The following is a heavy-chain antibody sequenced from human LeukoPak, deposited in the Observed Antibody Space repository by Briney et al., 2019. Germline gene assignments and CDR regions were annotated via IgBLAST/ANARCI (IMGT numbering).Heavy chain of an antibody. Sequence: GGFLRLSCAASGFTFSDYRMNWVRQAPGKGLEWVATISSSGVYIYYADSVRDRFTISRDNAKNSLYLQMSSLRVEDTAVYYCARCDGSCSPTSCYDNYFDSWGQGTLVTVSS. CDR2: ISSSGVYI. D-gene: IGHD2-2*01. J-gene: IGHJ4*02. CDR1: GFTFSDYR. CDR3: ARCDGSCSPTSCYDNYFDS. V-gene: IGHV3-21*01.